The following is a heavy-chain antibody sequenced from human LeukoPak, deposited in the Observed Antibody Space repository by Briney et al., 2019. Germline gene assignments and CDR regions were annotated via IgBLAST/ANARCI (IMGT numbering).Heavy chain of an antibody. J-gene: IGHJ4*02. D-gene: IGHD2-15*01. CDR1: GGTFISYA. Sequence: ASVKVSCKASGGTFISYAISWVRQAPGQGLEWMGGIIPIFGTANYAQKFQGRVTITADESTSTAYMELSSLRSEDTAVYYCARDRLLLSGYFDYWGQGTLVTVSS. CDR2: IIPIFGTA. V-gene: IGHV1-69*01. CDR3: ARDRLLLSGYFDY.